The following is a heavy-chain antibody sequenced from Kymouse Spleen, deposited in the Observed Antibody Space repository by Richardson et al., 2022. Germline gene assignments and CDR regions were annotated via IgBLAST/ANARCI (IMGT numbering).Heavy chain of an antibody. CDR2: IRSKANSYAT. V-gene: IGHV3-73*02. D-gene: IGHD7-27*02. J-gene: IGHJ4*02. CDR3: TRHEELGMGDFDY. CDR1: GFTFSGSA. Sequence: EVQLVESGGGLVQPGGSLKLSCAASGFTFSGSAMHWVRQASGKGLEWVGRIRSKANSYATAYAASVKGRFTISRDDSKNTAYLQMNSLKTEDTAVYYCTRHEELGMGDFDYWGQGTLVTVSS.